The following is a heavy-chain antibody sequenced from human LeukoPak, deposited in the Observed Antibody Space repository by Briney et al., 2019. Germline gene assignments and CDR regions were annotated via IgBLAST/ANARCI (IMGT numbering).Heavy chain of an antibody. CDR2: IYYSGST. Sequence: PSETLSPTCTVSGGSISSGGYYWSWIRQHPGKGLEWIGYIYYSGSTYYNPSLKSRVTISVDTSKNQFSLKLSSVTAADTAVYYCARGGETYYDFWSALIRRFDYWGQGTLVTVSS. CDR1: GGSISSGGYY. J-gene: IGHJ4*02. CDR3: ARGGETYYDFWSALIRRFDY. V-gene: IGHV4-31*03. D-gene: IGHD3-3*01.